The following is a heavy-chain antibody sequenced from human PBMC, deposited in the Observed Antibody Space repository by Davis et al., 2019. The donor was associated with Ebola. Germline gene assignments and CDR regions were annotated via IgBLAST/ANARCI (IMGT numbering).Heavy chain of an antibody. CDR2: IYYSGST. Sequence: MPGGSLRLSCTVSGGSISSYYWGWIRQPPGKGLEWIGSIYYSGSTYYNPSLKSRVTISVDTSKNQFSLKLSSVTAADTAVYYCAKYPIYSYEYFDYWGQGTLVTVSS. V-gene: IGHV4-39*01. CDR1: GGSISSYY. CDR3: AKYPIYSYEYFDY. D-gene: IGHD5-18*01. J-gene: IGHJ4*02.